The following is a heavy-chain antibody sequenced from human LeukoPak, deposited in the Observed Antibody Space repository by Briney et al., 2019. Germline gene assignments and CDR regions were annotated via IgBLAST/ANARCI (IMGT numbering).Heavy chain of an antibody. J-gene: IGHJ4*02. CDR1: GGSTSSGNYY. V-gene: IGHV4-39*01. CDR3: ARLGAGPTYYDFWSGYSSFYFDY. CDR2: IYYSGNT. Sequence: PSETLSLTCTVSGGSTSSGNYYWGWIRQPPGKGLEWIGGIYYSGNTYYNPSLKSRVTISVDTSKNQFSLKLSSVTAAGTAVYYCARLGAGPTYYDFWSGYSSFYFDYWGQGTLVTVSS. D-gene: IGHD3-3*01.